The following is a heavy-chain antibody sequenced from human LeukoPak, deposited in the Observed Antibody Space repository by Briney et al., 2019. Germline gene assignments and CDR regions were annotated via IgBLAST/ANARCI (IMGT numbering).Heavy chain of an antibody. J-gene: IGHJ4*02. Sequence: GRSLRLSCAASGFSFSNYGMHWVRQAPGKGLEWVAIIWYDGSNKYYADSVKGRFTISRDNSKNTLYLQMNSLRAEDTALYYCAAGVYFFDYWGQGTLVTVSS. D-gene: IGHD3-3*01. CDR2: IWYDGSNK. CDR3: AAGVYFFDY. V-gene: IGHV3-33*01. CDR1: GFSFSNYG.